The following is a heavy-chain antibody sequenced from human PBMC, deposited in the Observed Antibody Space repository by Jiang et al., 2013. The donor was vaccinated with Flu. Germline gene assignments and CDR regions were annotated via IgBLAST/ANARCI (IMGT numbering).Heavy chain of an antibody. CDR2: IYTSGST. J-gene: IGHJ4*02. Sequence: GPGLVKPSQTLSLTCTVSGGSISSGSYYWSWIRQPAGKGLEWIGRIYTSGSTNYNPSLKSRVTISVDTSKNQFSLKLSSVTAADTAVYYCARDILTGVFDYWGQGTLVTVSS. CDR3: ARDILTGVFDY. CDR1: GGSISSGSYY. V-gene: IGHV4-61*02. D-gene: IGHD3-9*01.